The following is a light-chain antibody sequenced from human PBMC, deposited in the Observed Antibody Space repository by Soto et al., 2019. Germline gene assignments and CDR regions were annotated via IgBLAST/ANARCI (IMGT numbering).Light chain of an antibody. CDR3: QSYDNSRSGSWV. J-gene: IGLJ3*02. V-gene: IGLV1-40*01. CDR2: GNS. CDR1: SSNIGAGFD. Sequence: QSVLTQPPSVSGAPGQRVTISCTGSSSNIGAGFDVHWYHQIAGTAPKLLIYGNSNRPSGVPDRFSGSKSGTSASLAINGLHAEDEDHYYCQSYDNSRSGSWVFGGGTKLTVL.